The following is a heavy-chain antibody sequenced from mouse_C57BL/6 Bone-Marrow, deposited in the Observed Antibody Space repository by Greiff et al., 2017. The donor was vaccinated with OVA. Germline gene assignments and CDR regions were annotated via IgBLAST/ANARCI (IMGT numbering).Heavy chain of an antibody. CDR2: IDPEDGET. V-gene: IGHV14-2*01. J-gene: IGHJ4*01. CDR3: APYYYGSSSYYAMDY. D-gene: IGHD1-1*01. CDR1: GFNIKDYY. Sequence: VQLQQSGAELVKPGASVKLSCTASGFNIKDYYMHWVKQRTEQGLEWIGRIDPEDGETKYAPKFPGQATITADTSSNTAYLQLSSLTSEDTAVYYCAPYYYGSSSYYAMDYWGQGTSVTVSS.